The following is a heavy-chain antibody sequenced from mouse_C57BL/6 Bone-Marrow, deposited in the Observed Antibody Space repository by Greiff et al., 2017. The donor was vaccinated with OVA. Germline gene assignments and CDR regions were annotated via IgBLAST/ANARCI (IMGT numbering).Heavy chain of an antibody. CDR3: ARDYGSSSYAMDY. CDR1: GYSFTSYY. D-gene: IGHD1-1*01. J-gene: IGHJ4*01. Sequence: QVQLKQSGPELVKPGASVKISCKASGYSFTSYYIHWVKQRPGQGLEWIGWIYPGSGNTKYNEKFKGKATLTADTSSSTAYMQLSSLTSEDSAVYYCARDYGSSSYAMDYWGQGTSVTVSS. V-gene: IGHV1-66*01. CDR2: IYPGSGNT.